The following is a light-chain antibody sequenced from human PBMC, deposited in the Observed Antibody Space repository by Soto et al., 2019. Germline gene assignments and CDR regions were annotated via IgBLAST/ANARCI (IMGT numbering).Light chain of an antibody. CDR1: QVISTS. J-gene: IGKJ5*01. CDR3: QQLFDSPIT. V-gene: IGKV1-9*01. Sequence: DIQLTQSPSFLSASVGDRVTITCRASQVISTSLAWYQVKPGKAPKLLIYAASTLESGVPSRFSATVSGTEFSLTITSLQPEDFATYYCQQLFDSPITFGQGTRLEI. CDR2: AAS.